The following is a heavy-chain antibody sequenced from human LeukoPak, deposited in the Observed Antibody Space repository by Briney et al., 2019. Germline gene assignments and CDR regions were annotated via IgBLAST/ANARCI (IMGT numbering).Heavy chain of an antibody. CDR2: IYYSGST. CDR3: PKTAYDILTGYAEGFDP. D-gene: IGHD3-9*01. Sequence: SETLSLTCTVSGSSISSSSYYWGWIRQPPGKGLERIGSIYYSGSTYYNPSLKSRVTISVDTSKNQFSLKLSSVTAADTAVYFWPKTAYDILTGYAEGFDPWGQGTLVTVSS. J-gene: IGHJ5*02. CDR1: GSSISSSSYY. V-gene: IGHV4-39*01.